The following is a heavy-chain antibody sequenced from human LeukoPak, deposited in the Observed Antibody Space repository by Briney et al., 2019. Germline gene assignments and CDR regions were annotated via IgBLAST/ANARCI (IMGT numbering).Heavy chain of an antibody. CDR3: ARGAYYYYYMDV. V-gene: IGHV1-69*05. CDR2: IIPIFGTA. Sequence: ASVKVSCKASGGTFSSYAISWVRQAPGQGLEWMGGIIPIFGTANYAQKFQGRVTMTRNTSISTAYMELSSLRSEDTAVYYCARGAYYYYYMDVWGKGTTVTISS. J-gene: IGHJ6*03. CDR1: GGTFSSYA.